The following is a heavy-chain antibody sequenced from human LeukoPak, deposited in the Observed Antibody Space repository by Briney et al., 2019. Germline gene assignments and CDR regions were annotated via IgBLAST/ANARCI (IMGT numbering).Heavy chain of an antibody. CDR2: ISDSGGTT. D-gene: IGHD3-3*01. CDR3: ARGGSAYDYPFDY. CDR1: GFTFSTYA. J-gene: IGHJ4*02. Sequence: GGSLRLSCAASGFTFSTYAMSWVRHAPGEGLEWVSAISDSGGTTYYADSVKGRFTISRDNSKNTLYLQMNSLRGEDTAVYYCARGGSAYDYPFDYWGQGTLVTVSS. V-gene: IGHV3-23*01.